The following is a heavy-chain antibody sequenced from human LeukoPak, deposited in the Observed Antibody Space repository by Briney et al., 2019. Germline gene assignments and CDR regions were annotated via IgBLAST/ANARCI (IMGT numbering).Heavy chain of an antibody. CDR2: INHSGST. Sequence: SETLSLTCAVYGGSFSGYYWSWIRQPPGKGLEWIGEINHSGSTNYNPSLKSRVTMSVDTSKNQFSLKLSSVTAADTAVYYCARGDGGNWYFDLWGRGTLVTVSS. J-gene: IGHJ2*01. V-gene: IGHV4-34*01. D-gene: IGHD4-23*01. CDR3: ARGDGGNWYFDL. CDR1: GGSFSGYY.